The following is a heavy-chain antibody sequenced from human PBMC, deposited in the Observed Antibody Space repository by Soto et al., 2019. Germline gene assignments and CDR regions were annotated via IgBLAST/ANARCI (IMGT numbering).Heavy chain of an antibody. D-gene: IGHD1-1*01. CDR3: ARGSGGFVRYYGIDV. Sequence: EVQLVESGGGLIQPGGSLRLSCAASGFTVSSNYMSWVRQAPGKGLEWVSVIYSGGSTYYADSVKGRITISRDNSKNPLDLQMNSLRAEDTAVYYCARGSGGFVRYYGIDVWGQGNTVTVSS. CDR2: IYSGGST. J-gene: IGHJ6*02. CDR1: GFTVSSNY. V-gene: IGHV3-53*01.